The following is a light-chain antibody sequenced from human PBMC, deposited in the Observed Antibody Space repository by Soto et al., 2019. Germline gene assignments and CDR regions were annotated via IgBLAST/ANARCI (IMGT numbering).Light chain of an antibody. Sequence: IVLTQSPGTLSLSPGERTTLSCRASQSISRYLAWYQQKPGQGPRLLIYGASSRATGTPDRFSGSGSGTEFTLTISSLQSEDFAVYYCHQYNNWPPWTFGQGTKVDIK. CDR1: QSISRY. CDR2: GAS. CDR3: HQYNNWPPWT. J-gene: IGKJ1*01. V-gene: IGKV3D-15*01.